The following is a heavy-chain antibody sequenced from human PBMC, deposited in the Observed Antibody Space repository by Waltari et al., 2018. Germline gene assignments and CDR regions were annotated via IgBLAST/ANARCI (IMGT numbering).Heavy chain of an antibody. CDR3: GSPNAHWFDS. V-gene: IGHV3-23*01. Sequence: EVQLLVNGGGLVQPGGSVRLSCAASGFPFSGYAMSWVRQAPGKGPEWVSTITGGGDKTFYADSFKGRFTISRDNSRNTLFLQINSLRAEDTAVYYCGSPNAHWFDSWGQGTLVTVSS. CDR1: GFPFSGYA. CDR2: ITGGGDKT. J-gene: IGHJ5*01.